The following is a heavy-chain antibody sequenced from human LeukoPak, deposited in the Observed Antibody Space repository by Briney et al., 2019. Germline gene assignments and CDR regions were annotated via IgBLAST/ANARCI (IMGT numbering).Heavy chain of an antibody. CDR1: GFTFSSYA. CDR2: ISGSGGST. V-gene: IGHV3-23*01. J-gene: IGHJ4*02. CDR3: ARGDYGLLEY. Sequence: GGSLRLSCAASGFTFSSYAMSWVRQAPGKGLEWVSAISGSGGSTYYADSVKGRFTISRDNAKNSLYLQMNSLRAEDTAVYYCARGDYGLLEYWGQGTLVTVSS. D-gene: IGHD4-17*01.